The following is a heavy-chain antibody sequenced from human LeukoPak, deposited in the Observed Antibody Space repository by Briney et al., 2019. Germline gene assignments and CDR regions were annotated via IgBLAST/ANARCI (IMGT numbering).Heavy chain of an antibody. Sequence: GGSLRLSCAASGFTFSSYAMSWVRQAPGKGLEWVSAISGRGGSTYYADSVKGRFTISRDNSKNTLYRQMNSLTAEDTAVYYCAKSRARRDGSSGSIDYWGQGTLVTVSS. CDR1: GFTFSSYA. D-gene: IGHD3-22*01. V-gene: IGHV3-23*01. CDR2: ISGRGGST. CDR3: AKSRARRDGSSGSIDY. J-gene: IGHJ4*02.